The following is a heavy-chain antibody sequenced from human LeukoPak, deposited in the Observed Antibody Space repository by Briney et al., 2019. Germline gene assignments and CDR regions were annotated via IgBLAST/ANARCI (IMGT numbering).Heavy chain of an antibody. D-gene: IGHD4-23*01. CDR3: TTDYGGNSGVSG. CDR2: IRSKAYGGTT. Sequence: GGSLRLSCTASGFTFGDYAMSCFREAPGKGREGVGFIRSKAYGGTTEYAAAVKGRFTISRDDSNSIAYLQMNSLKTEDTAVYYCTTDYGGNSGVSGWGQGTLVTVSS. CDR1: GFTFGDYA. V-gene: IGHV3-49*03. J-gene: IGHJ4*02.